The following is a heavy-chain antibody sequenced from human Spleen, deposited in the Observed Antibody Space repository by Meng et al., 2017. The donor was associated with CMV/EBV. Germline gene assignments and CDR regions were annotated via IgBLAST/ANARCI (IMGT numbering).Heavy chain of an antibody. D-gene: IGHD2-2*02. CDR3: ARGPRPRYCSSTSCYKSNNWFDP. Sequence: YWSWIRQPPGKGLEWIGEINHSGSTNYNPSLKSRVTISVDTSKNQFSLKLSSVTAADTAVYYCARGPRPRYCSSTSCYKSNNWFDPWGQGTLVTVSS. V-gene: IGHV4-34*01. J-gene: IGHJ5*02. CDR2: INHSGST. CDR1: Y.